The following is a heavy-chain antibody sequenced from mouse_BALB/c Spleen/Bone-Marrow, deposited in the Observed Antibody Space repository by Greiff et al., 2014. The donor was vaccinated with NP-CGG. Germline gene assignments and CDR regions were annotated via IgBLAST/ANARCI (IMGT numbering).Heavy chain of an antibody. CDR1: GYTFTSYW. V-gene: IGHV1-5*01. CDR3: TKITAATGYFDV. Sequence: VQLQQSGTVLARPGASVKMSCKASGYTFTSYWMHWVKQRPGQGLEWIGAIYPGNSDTSYNQKFKGKAKLTAVTSTSTAYMELSSLTNEDSAVYYCTKITAATGYFDVGGAGTTVTVSS. J-gene: IGHJ1*01. CDR2: IYPGNSDT. D-gene: IGHD1-2*01.